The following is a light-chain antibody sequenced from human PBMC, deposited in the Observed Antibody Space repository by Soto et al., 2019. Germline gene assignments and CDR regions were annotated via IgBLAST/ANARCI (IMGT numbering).Light chain of an antibody. CDR1: QSIRSY. Sequence: EILMTQSPSSLSASVGDRVTISCRASQSIRSYLAWYHQQPVIAPKRLIYASSTWHSGVPSRFSGSGSGIDFTLTISSLQPEDFATYYCQQSYSTPLTFGQGTKVDIK. CDR3: QQSYSTPLT. CDR2: ASS. J-gene: IGKJ1*01. V-gene: IGKV1-39*01.